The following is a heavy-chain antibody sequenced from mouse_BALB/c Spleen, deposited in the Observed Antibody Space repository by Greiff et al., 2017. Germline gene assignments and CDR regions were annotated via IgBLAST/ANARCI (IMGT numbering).Heavy chain of an antibody. D-gene: IGHD2-4*01. Sequence: EVQLQQSGTVLARPGASVKMSCKASGYSFTSYWMHWVKQRPGQGLEWIGAIYPGNSDTSYNQKFKGKAKLTAVTSASTAYMELSSLTNEDSAVYYCTMDDYDRGYFFDYWGQGTTLTVSS. J-gene: IGHJ2*01. CDR2: IYPGNSDT. CDR1: GYSFTSYW. CDR3: TMDDYDRGYFFDY. V-gene: IGHV1-5*01.